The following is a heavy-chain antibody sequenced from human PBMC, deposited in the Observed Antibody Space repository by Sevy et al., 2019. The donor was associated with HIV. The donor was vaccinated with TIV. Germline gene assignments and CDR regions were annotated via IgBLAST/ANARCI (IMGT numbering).Heavy chain of an antibody. CDR3: ARHCSSTSCSHAFDI. J-gene: IGHJ3*02. CDR1: GGSFSGYY. V-gene: IGHV4-34*01. Sequence: SETLSLTCTVYGGSFSGYYWSWIRQPPGKGLEWIGEINHSGSTNYNPSLKSRFTISVDTSKNQFSLKLSSVTAADTALYYCARHCSSTSCSHAFDIWGQGKMVTVSS. D-gene: IGHD2-2*01. CDR2: INHSGST.